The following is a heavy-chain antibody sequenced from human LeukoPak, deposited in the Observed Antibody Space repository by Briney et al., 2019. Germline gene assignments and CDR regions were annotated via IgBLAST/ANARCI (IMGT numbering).Heavy chain of an antibody. V-gene: IGHV3-33*01. CDR1: GFTFSSYG. D-gene: IGHD1-26*01. Sequence: GGSLRLSCAASGFTFSSYGMHWVRQAPGKGLEWVAVIWYDGSNKYYADSVKGRFTISRDNSKNTLYLQMNSLRAEDTAVYYCARDLRGSYYVGAFDIWGQGTMVTVSS. CDR3: ARDLRGSYYVGAFDI. CDR2: IWYDGSNK. J-gene: IGHJ3*02.